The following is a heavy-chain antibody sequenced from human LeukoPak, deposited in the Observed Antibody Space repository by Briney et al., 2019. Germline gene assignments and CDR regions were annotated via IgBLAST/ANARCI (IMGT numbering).Heavy chain of an antibody. J-gene: IGHJ4*02. Sequence: SETLSLTCSVSGYSISSGYYWGWIRQPPGKGLEWIGSIYHSGSTYYNPSLKSRVTISVDTSKNQFSLKLSSVTAADTAVYYCARLPNDYGDEWGXXTLVTVSS. CDR2: IYHSGST. CDR1: GYSISSGYY. D-gene: IGHD4-17*01. CDR3: ARLPNDYGDE. V-gene: IGHV4-38-2*01.